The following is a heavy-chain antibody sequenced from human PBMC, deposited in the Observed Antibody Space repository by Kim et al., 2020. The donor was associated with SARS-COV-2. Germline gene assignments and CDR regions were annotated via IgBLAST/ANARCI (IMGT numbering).Heavy chain of an antibody. D-gene: IGHD1-1*01. J-gene: IGHJ4*02. V-gene: IGHV4-34*01. CDR3: ARPTGTHNFDY. Sequence: SETLSLTCAVYGGSFSGYYWSWIRQPPGKGLEWIGEINHSGSTNYNPSLKSRVTISVDTSKNQFSLKLSSVTAADTAVYYCARPTGTHNFDYWGQGTLVTVSS. CDR1: GGSFSGYY. CDR2: INHSGST.